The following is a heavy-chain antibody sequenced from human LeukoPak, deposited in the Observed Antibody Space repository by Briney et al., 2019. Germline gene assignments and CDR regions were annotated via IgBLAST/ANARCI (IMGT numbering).Heavy chain of an antibody. CDR2: ISRSGSTK. J-gene: IGHJ6*04. V-gene: IGHV3-11*04. CDR1: GFTFSDYN. Sequence: GGSLRLSCAASGFTFSDYNMRWIRQAPGKGLEWASSISRSGSTKYYADSVKGRFTISRDNAKNSLYLQMNSLRAEDTAVYYCARAGRLWFGESQRLDVWGKGTTVTISS. CDR3: ARAGRLWFGESQRLDV. D-gene: IGHD3-10*01.